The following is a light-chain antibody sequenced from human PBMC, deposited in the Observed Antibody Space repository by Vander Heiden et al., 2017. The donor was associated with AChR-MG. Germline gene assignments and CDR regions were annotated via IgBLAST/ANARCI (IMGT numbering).Light chain of an antibody. CDR1: SSTIGRIY. CDR3: ATWDTSLSVWL. J-gene: IGLJ3*02. V-gene: IGLV1-51*01. CDR2: DRD. Sequence: QSVLTQPPSVSAAPGQKVTISCSGSSSTIGRIYVSWSRQLPGTAPRLLIYDRDKRPAGIPDRFSGSKSGTSATLGITGLQTGDEADYYCATWDTSLSVWLFGGGTKLTVL.